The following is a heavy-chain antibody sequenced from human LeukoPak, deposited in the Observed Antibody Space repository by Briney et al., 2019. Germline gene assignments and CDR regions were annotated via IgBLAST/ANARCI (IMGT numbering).Heavy chain of an antibody. Sequence: PGGSLRLSCAVSEFRYWMSWVRPAPGKGLEWVASIKEDGSERYYGDSVKGRFTISSDNTKNALYLQMNILRAEDTAVYYCATEDGDRGSFYFDHWGQGTLVTVSS. CDR3: ATEDGDRGSFYFDH. CDR2: IKEDGSER. D-gene: IGHD1-26*01. J-gene: IGHJ4*02. V-gene: IGHV3-7*01. CDR1: EFRYW.